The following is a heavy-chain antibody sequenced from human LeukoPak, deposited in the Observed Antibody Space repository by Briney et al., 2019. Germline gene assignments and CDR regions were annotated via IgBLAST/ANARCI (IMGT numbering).Heavy chain of an antibody. CDR3: ARGLPPIVVVPAAIYY. V-gene: IGHV1-2*02. D-gene: IGHD2-2*01. J-gene: IGHJ4*02. CDR1: GYTFTGYY. CDR2: INPNSGGT. Sequence: GASVKVSCKASGYTFTGYYMHWVRQAPGQGLEWMGWINPNSGGTNYAQKFQGRVTMTRDTSISTAYMELSRLRSDDTAVYYCARGLPPIVVVPAAIYYWGQGTLVTVSS.